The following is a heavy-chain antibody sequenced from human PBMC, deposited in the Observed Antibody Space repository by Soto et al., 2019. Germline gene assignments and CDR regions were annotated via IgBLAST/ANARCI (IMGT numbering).Heavy chain of an antibody. D-gene: IGHD2-15*01. CDR2: INPNGGST. CDR1: GYTFTTYY. Sequence: QVQLVQSGAEVKRPGASVKVSCKASGYTFTTYYMHWVRQASGQGLEWLGIINPNGGSTTYAQKFQGRVTMTRDTSTSTVYLELSSLRYEDTAVYYCARPGYCSGGTCFHGNCDYWGQGTLVTVSA. J-gene: IGHJ4*02. V-gene: IGHV1-46*01. CDR3: ARPGYCSGGTCFHGNCDY.